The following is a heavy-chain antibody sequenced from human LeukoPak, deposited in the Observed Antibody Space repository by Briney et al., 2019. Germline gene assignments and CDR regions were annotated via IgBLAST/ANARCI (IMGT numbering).Heavy chain of an antibody. D-gene: IGHD3-22*01. Sequence: GGSLRLSCAASGFIVSNNYLNWVRQAPGKGLEWVSVISSGGNTYYIDSVKGRFTISRDNSRNTLYLQMNSLRAEDTAVYYCAGYDSSGYYYNWGQGTLVTVSS. CDR1: GFIVSNNY. V-gene: IGHV3-53*01. J-gene: IGHJ1*01. CDR2: ISSGGNT. CDR3: AGYDSSGYYYN.